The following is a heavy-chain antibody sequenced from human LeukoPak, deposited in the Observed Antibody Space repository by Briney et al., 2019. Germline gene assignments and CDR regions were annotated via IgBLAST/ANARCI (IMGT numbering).Heavy chain of an antibody. J-gene: IGHJ3*02. Sequence: GGSLRLSCAASGFTVSSNYMSWVRQAPGKGLEWVSVIYSGGSTYYADSVKGRFTISRDNSKNTLYLQMNSLRAEDTAVYYCARYCSGSRNDAFDIWGQGTMVTVSS. CDR1: GFTVSSNY. CDR3: ARYCSGSRNDAFDI. V-gene: IGHV3-53*01. CDR2: IYSGGST. D-gene: IGHD1-26*01.